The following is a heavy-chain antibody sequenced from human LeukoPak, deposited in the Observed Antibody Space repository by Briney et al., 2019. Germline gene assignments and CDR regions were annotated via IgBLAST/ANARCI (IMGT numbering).Heavy chain of an antibody. J-gene: IGHJ4*02. CDR2: INSDGSST. CDR3: AKDDANTGGDDY. V-gene: IGHV3-74*01. CDR1: GFTFSSYW. D-gene: IGHD2-8*02. Sequence: GGSLRLSCAASGFTFSSYWMHWVRQAPGKGLVWVSRINSDGSSTSYADSVKGRFTISRDNSKNTLYLQMNSLRAEDTAVYYCAKDDANTGGDDYWGQGTLVTVSS.